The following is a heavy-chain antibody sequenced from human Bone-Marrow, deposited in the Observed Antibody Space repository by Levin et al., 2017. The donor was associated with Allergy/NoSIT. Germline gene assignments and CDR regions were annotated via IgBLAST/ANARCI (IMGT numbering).Heavy chain of an antibody. CDR3: TIGRGIGYSGGY. V-gene: IGHV3-73*01. CDR2: IRSKANSYAT. Sequence: AGGSLRLSCAASGFTFSGSAMHWVRQASGKGLEWVGRIRSKANSYATAYAASVKGRFTISRDDSKNTAYLQMNSLKTEDTAVYYCTIGRGIGYSGGYWGQGTLVTVSS. D-gene: IGHD6-13*01. CDR1: GFTFSGSA. J-gene: IGHJ4*02.